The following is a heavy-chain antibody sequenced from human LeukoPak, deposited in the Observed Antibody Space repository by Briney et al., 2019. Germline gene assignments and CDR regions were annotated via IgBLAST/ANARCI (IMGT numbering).Heavy chain of an antibody. J-gene: IGHJ4*02. CDR3: AREGRDWGFDY. CDR2: IYYSGST. Sequence: PSETLSLTCTVSGGSISSGDYYWSWIRQPPGRGLEWIGYIYYSGSTYYNPSLKSRVTISVDTSKNQFSLKLSSVTAADTAVYYCAREGRDWGFDYWGQGTLVTVSS. V-gene: IGHV4-30-4*01. D-gene: IGHD7-27*01. CDR1: GGSISSGDYY.